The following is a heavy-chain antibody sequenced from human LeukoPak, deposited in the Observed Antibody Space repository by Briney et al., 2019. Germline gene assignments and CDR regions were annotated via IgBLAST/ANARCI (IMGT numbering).Heavy chain of an antibody. D-gene: IGHD3-16*01. CDR2: IREDGNEK. CDR3: ARDYIGGWNDH. Sequence: GSLRLSCSASGFTFSSYWMSWVRQTTGKGLECVAKIREDGNEKFYVDSVKGRFTISRDNAKNSVYLQMNSLRVEDTAVYFCARDYIGGWNDHWGQGTLVTVSS. CDR1: GFTFSSYW. V-gene: IGHV3-7*01. J-gene: IGHJ4*02.